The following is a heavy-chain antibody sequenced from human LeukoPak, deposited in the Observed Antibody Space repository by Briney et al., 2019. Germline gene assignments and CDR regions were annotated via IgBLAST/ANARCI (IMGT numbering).Heavy chain of an antibody. Sequence: PGGSLRLSCAASGFTFSDYYMSWIRQAPGKGLEWVSYISSSGSTIYYADSVKGRFTISRDNAKNSLYLQMNSLRAEDTAVYCAKLKRVGIAPFDDWGQGILVTVSS. J-gene: IGHJ4*02. CDR3: KLKRVGIAPFDD. V-gene: IGHV3-11*01. CDR1: GFTFSDYY. D-gene: IGHD3-10*01. CDR2: ISSSGSTI.